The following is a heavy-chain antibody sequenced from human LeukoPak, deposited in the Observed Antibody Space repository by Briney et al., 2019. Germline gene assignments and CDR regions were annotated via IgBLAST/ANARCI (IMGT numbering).Heavy chain of an antibody. J-gene: IGHJ5*02. D-gene: IGHD5-24*01. CDR3: ARAVRDGYFGLPGWFDP. Sequence: ASVKVSCKASGYTFTGYYMHWVRQAPGQGLEWMGWINPNSGGTNYAQKFQGRVTMTRDTSISTAYMELSRLRSDDTAVYYCARAVRDGYFGLPGWFDPWGQGTLVTVSS. CDR1: GYTFTGYY. V-gene: IGHV1-2*02. CDR2: INPNSGGT.